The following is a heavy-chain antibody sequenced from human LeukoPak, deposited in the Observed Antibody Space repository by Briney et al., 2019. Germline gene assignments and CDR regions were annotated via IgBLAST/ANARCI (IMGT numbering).Heavy chain of an antibody. J-gene: IGHJ4*02. V-gene: IGHV1-18*01. CDR2: ISAYNGNT. Sequence: GASVKVSCKASGYTFSSYGISWVRQAPGQGLEWMGWISAYNGNTNYAQKLQGRVTMTTDTSTNTAYMELRSLRSDDTAVYYCARFEGYSSSSRYAFDYWGQGTLVTVSS. CDR1: GYTFSSYG. D-gene: IGHD6-13*01. CDR3: ARFEGYSSSSRYAFDY.